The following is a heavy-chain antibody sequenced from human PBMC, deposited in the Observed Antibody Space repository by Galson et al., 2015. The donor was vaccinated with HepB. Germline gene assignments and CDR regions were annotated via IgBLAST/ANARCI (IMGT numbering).Heavy chain of an antibody. V-gene: IGHV3-23*01. Sequence: SLRLSCAASGFTFSSYAMSWVRQAPGKGLEWVSAIRSLGGSTYYADFGQGRFTIPRDNSKNTLYPQLNNLRAEDTAVYYCAKGGWERGYSGYERWFDPWGQGTLVTVSS. D-gene: IGHD5-12*01. CDR2: IRSLGGST. CDR1: GFTFSSYA. J-gene: IGHJ5*02. CDR3: AKGGWERGYSGYERWFDP.